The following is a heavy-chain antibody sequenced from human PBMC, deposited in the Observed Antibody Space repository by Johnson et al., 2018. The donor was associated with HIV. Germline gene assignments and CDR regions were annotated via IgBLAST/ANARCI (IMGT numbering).Heavy chain of an antibody. Sequence: VLLVESGGGLVQPGRSLRLSCAASGFTFDDYAMHWVRQAPGKGLEWVSGIRWNSGSIGYADSVKGRFTISRDNAKNSLYLQMNSLRAEDTAVYYCAIQRSGGKGGGAFDIWGQGTMVTVSS. CDR3: AIQRSGGKGGGAFDI. V-gene: IGHV3-9*01. CDR2: IRWNSGSI. J-gene: IGHJ3*02. CDR1: GFTFDDYA. D-gene: IGHD2-15*01.